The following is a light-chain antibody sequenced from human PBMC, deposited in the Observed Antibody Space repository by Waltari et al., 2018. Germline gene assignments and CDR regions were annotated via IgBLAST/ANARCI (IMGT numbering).Light chain of an antibody. Sequence: IVMTQSPATLSLSPGESATLSCRASQSVSSTLAWYQQKPGQAPRLLIYGASNRATGIPDRFSGSGSGTDFTLTISSLEPEDVGVYYCLQRSDWPWTFGQGTEVEIK. CDR3: LQRSDWPWT. V-gene: IGKV3D-15*01. CDR1: QSVSST. J-gene: IGKJ1*01. CDR2: GAS.